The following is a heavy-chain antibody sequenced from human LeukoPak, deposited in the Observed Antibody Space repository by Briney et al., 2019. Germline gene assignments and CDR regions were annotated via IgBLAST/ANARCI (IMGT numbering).Heavy chain of an antibody. CDR1: GFTVSSNY. D-gene: IGHD3-22*01. Sequence: PGGSLRLSCAASGFTVSSNYMSWVRQAPGKGLEWVSIIYSGGSTYYADSVKGRFTISRDNAKNTLYLQMNSLKTEDTAVYYCARRDSGYYQETFGIWGQGTMVTVSS. CDR2: IYSGGST. V-gene: IGHV3-53*01. CDR3: ARRDSGYYQETFGI. J-gene: IGHJ3*02.